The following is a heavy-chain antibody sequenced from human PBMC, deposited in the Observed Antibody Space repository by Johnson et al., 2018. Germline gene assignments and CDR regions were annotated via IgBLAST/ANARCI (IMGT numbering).Heavy chain of an antibody. Sequence: VQLQESGGGLVQPGGSLRLSCAASGFTFSSYAMSWVRQAPGKGLEWVSAISGSGGSPYYADSVKGRFTISRDNSKNTLYLQMNSLRAEDTAVYYCAKRSSGWYYYYYMDVWGKGTTVTVSS. J-gene: IGHJ6*03. D-gene: IGHD6-19*01. CDR2: ISGSGGSP. V-gene: IGHV3-23*01. CDR3: AKRSSGWYYYYYMDV. CDR1: GFTFSSYA.